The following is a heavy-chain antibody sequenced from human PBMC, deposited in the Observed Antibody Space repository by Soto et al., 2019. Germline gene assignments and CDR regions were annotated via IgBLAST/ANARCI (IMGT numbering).Heavy chain of an antibody. CDR1: GGSISSYY. D-gene: IGHD3-3*01. Sequence: PSETLSLTCTVSGGSISSYYWSWIRQPPGKGLEWIGYIYYSGSTNYNPSLKSRVTISVDTSKNQFSLKLSSVTAADTAVYYCARAEQGANYDFWSGYPGGFDYWGQGTLVTVSS. J-gene: IGHJ4*02. V-gene: IGHV4-59*01. CDR2: IYYSGST. CDR3: ARAEQGANYDFWSGYPGGFDY.